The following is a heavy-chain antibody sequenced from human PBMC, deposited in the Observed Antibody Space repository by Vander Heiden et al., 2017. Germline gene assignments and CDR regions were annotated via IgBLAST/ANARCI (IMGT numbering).Heavy chain of an antibody. CDR1: GFTFSNYW. CDR2: IRPEGSEQ. CDR3: GRGHYGL. D-gene: IGHD4-17*01. Sequence: EAQLVESGGGLVQPGGSLIPHCTASGFTFSNYWMTWGRQSPGKGLEGVANIRPEGSEQYYVDSVKGRFISSRDNARNSLYLQLNSLRVDDTAVYCCGRGHYGLWGQVTLVTVSS. J-gene: IGHJ4*02. V-gene: IGHV3-7*03.